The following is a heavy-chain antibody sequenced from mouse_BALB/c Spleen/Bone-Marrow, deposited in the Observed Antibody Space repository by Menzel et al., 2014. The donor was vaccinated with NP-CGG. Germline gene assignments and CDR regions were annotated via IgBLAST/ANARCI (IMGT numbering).Heavy chain of an antibody. CDR2: IWTGGGT. CDR3: VRDGYDYDRAMDY. D-gene: IGHD2-4*01. Sequence: VQLVESGPGLVAPSQSLSITCTVSGFSLTSYDISWIRQPPGKGLEWLGVIWTGGGTNYNSAFMSRLSISKDNSKSQVFLKMNSLQTDDTAIYYCVRDGYDYDRAMDYWGQGTSVTVSS. V-gene: IGHV2-9-2*01. J-gene: IGHJ4*01. CDR1: GFSLTSYD.